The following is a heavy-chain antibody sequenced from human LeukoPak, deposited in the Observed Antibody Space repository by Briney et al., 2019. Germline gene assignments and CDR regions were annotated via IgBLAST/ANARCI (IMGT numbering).Heavy chain of an antibody. CDR2: IYHRGST. V-gene: IGHV4-4*09. D-gene: IGHD3-9*01. CDR1: GGSINISY. CDR3: ARSGVFSGYDAFDI. Sequence: KPSETLSLTCTVSGGSINISYWSWIRQPPGKGLEWIGYIYHRGSTNYNPSLKSRITVSVDTSKNQFSLKVTSVTAADTAVYYCARSGVFSGYDAFDIWGQGTMVTVSS. J-gene: IGHJ3*02.